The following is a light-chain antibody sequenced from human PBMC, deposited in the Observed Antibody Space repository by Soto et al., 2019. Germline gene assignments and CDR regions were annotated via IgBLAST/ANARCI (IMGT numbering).Light chain of an antibody. CDR3: QQYYSSPIT. J-gene: IGKJ5*01. CDR2: WAS. V-gene: IGKV4-1*01. Sequence: DIVMTQSPDSLAVSLGERTTINCKSSQSVLSSSNNKNYLAWYQQKPGQPPKLLIYWASTRESGVPDRFSGSGSGTDFTLTISGLQAEDVAVYYCQQYYSSPITFGQGTRLEIK. CDR1: QSVLSSSNNKNY.